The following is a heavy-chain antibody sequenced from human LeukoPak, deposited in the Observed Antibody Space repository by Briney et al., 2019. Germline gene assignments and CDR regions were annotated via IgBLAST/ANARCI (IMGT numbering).Heavy chain of an antibody. J-gene: IGHJ4*02. CDR2: VSPDGNLA. CDR1: GFTLSSSW. CDR3: ARGLSLSPDH. V-gene: IGHV3-74*01. Sequence: PGGSLRLSCAGSGFTLSSSWMPWVRQAPGKGPVWVAHVSPDGNLANYADSVKGRFIISRDNAKNTLFLQMNSLRAEDTAVYYCARGLSLSPDHWGQGTLVTVSS.